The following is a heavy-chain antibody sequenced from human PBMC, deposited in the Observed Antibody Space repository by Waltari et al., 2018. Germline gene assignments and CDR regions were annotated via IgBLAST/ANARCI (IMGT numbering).Heavy chain of an antibody. V-gene: IGHV3-30*18. J-gene: IGHJ4*02. CDR1: GFTFSSYG. CDR2: ISYDGSNK. CDR3: AKGQEGGY. Sequence: QVQLVESGGGVVQPGRSLRLSCAASGFTFSSYGMHWVRQAPGKGLEWVAVISYDGSNKYYADSVKGRFTISRDNSKNTLYLQMNSLRAEDTAVYYCAKGQEGGYWGQGTLVTVSS. D-gene: IGHD3-16*01.